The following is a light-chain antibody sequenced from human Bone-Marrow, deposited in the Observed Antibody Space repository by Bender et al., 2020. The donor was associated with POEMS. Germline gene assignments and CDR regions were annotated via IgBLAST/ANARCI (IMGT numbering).Light chain of an antibody. Sequence: QSVLTQPPSVSGAPGQRVTISCTGDTSNIGAGYDVHWYQHLPGTAPKLLIYYADLLTPGVSDRFSASKSGTSASLAISELQSEDEALYYFSAWEYGLSGRVFGGGTKLTVL. CDR1: TSNIGAGYD. CDR3: SAWEYGLSGRV. J-gene: IGLJ3*02. CDR2: YAD. V-gene: IGLV1-50*01.